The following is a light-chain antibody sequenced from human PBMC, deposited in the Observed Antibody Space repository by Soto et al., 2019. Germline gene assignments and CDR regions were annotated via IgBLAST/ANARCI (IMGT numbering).Light chain of an antibody. CDR2: STS. V-gene: IGKV3-20*01. Sequence: EIVLTQSPGTLSLSPGERVTLSCRASQSVGTSWLAWYQQKPGQSPRLLIYSTSSRATGIPDRFSGSGSETDCALTISRLEPEDSAVYYSQQYASSQWTFGQGTTLEIK. CDR3: QQYASSQWT. CDR1: QSVGTSW. J-gene: IGKJ1*01.